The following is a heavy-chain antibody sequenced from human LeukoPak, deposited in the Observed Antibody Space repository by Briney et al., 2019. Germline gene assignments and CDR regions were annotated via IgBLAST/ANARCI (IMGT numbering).Heavy chain of an antibody. Sequence: SETLSLTCTVSGGSISSYYWSWIRQPPGKGLEWIGYIYYSASTNYNPSLKSRVTISVDTSKNQFSLKLSSVTAADTAVYYCARIPDSSDHVGHAFDIWGQGTMVTVSS. D-gene: IGHD3-22*01. CDR2: IYYSAST. J-gene: IGHJ3*02. CDR3: ARIPDSSDHVGHAFDI. CDR1: GGSISSYY. V-gene: IGHV4-59*01.